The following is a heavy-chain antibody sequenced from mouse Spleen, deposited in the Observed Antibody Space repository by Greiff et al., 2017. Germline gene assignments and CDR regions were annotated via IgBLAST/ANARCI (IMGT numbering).Heavy chain of an antibody. D-gene: IGHD2-1*01. CDR1: GFTFSDYY. CDR2: INYDGSST. J-gene: IGHJ2*01. CDR3: ARLVYGNYFDY. Sequence: EVKLMESEGGLVQPGSSMKLSCTASGFTFSDYYMAWVRQVPEKGLEWVANINYDGSSTYYLDSLKSRFIISRDNAKNILYLQMSSLKSEDTATYYCARLVYGNYFDYWGQGTTLTVSS. V-gene: IGHV5-16*01.